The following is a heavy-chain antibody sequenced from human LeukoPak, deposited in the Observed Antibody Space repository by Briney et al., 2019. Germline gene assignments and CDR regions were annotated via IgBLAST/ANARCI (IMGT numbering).Heavy chain of an antibody. D-gene: IGHD6-13*01. V-gene: IGHV3-23*01. CDR1: GFTFSSYA. CDR3: AKDRRQQLVYSAHDY. Sequence: PGGSLRLSCAASGFTFSSYAMSWVRQAPGKGLEWVSSISSSGGSTYYADSVKGRLTISRDNSKNTLYLQMNRLRAEDTAVYYCAKDRRQQLVYSAHDYWGEGTLVTVSS. J-gene: IGHJ4*02. CDR2: ISSSGGST.